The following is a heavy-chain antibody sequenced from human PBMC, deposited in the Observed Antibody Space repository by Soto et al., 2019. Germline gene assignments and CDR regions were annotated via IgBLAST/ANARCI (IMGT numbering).Heavy chain of an antibody. V-gene: IGHV4-59*01. D-gene: IGHD6-13*01. CDR3: ARVPYSSSTFDY. CDR2: IYYSGST. CDR1: GGSISSYY. Sequence: QVQLQESGPGLVKPSETLSLTCTVSGGSISSYYWSWIRQPPGKGLEWIGYIYYSGSTNYNPSLKSRVTISVDTAKNQFSLKLSSVTAADTAVYYCARVPYSSSTFDYWGQGTLVTVSS. J-gene: IGHJ4*02.